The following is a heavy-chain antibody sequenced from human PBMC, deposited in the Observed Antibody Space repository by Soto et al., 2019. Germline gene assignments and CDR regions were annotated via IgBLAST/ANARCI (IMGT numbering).Heavy chain of an antibody. Sequence: PSETLSLACAVSGGSISSSNWWSWVRQPPGKGLEWIGEIYHSGSTNYNPSLKSRVTISVDKSKNQFSLKLSSVTAADTAVYYCARDLVSGSGWSYFHYWGQGTLVT. J-gene: IGHJ4*02. D-gene: IGHD6-19*01. CDR2: IYHSGST. CDR1: GGSISSSNW. CDR3: ARDLVSGSGWSYFHY. V-gene: IGHV4-4*02.